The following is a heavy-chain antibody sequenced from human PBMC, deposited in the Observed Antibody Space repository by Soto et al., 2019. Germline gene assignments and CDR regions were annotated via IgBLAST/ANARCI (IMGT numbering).Heavy chain of an antibody. CDR2: VNPNGGGT. V-gene: IGHV1-2*02. D-gene: IGHD6-25*01. CDR3: ARGGAAWTYYYYGMDV. J-gene: IGHJ6*02. CDR1: GYTFTGHY. Sequence: SVKLSCKASGYTFTGHYMHWVRQAPVQGLEWMGWVNPNGGGTILAQKFQGRVTLTRDTSISTAYMELTTLKSDDTAVYYCARGGAAWTYYYYGMDVWGQGTTVTVSS.